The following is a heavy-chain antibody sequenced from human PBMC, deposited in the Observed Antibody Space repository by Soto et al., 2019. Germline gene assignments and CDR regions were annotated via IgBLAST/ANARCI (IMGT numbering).Heavy chain of an antibody. CDR2: IKSKTDGGTT. Sequence: EVQLVESGGGLVEPGGSLRLSCAASGFTFSNAWMNWVRQAPGQGLEWVARIKSKTDGGTTDYAAPVKGRFTISRDDSDNTLVLQMDSLKTEDTAVYYCTASILTGYFRWSIFDYWGQGNLVTVSS. V-gene: IGHV3-15*07. CDR3: TASILTGYFRWSIFDY. CDR1: GFTFSNAW. D-gene: IGHD3-9*01. J-gene: IGHJ4*02.